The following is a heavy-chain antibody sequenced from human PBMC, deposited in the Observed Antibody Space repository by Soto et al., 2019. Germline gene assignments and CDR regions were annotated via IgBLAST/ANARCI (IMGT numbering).Heavy chain of an antibody. CDR1: GFTFSSYA. J-gene: IGHJ4*02. CDR3: AKAPSQQQLPNPFDY. D-gene: IGHD6-13*01. V-gene: IGHV3-23*01. Sequence: EVQLLESGGGLVQPGGSLRLSCAASGFTFSSYAMSWVRQAPGKGLEWVSAISGSGGSAYYADSVKGRFTISRDNSKNTLYLQMNSLRAEDTAVYYCAKAPSQQQLPNPFDYWGQGTLVTVSS. CDR2: ISGSGGSA.